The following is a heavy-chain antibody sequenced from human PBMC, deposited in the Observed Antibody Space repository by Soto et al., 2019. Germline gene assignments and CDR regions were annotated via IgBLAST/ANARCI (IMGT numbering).Heavy chain of an antibody. D-gene: IGHD2-15*01. J-gene: IGHJ4*02. CDR1: GGSFSGYY. CDR2: INHSGST. CDR3: ARGGYGRGASGFRSDY. V-gene: IGHV4-34*01. Sequence: SETLSLTCAVYGGSFSGYYWSWIRQPLGKGLEWIGEINHSGSTNYNPSLKSRVTISVDTSKNQFSLKLSSVTAADTAVYYCARGGYGRGASGFRSDYWGEGTPVTVS.